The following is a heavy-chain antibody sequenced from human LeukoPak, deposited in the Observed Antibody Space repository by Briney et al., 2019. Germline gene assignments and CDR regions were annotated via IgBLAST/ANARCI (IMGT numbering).Heavy chain of an antibody. CDR2: IYHSGST. CDR1: GGSISRSNW. Sequence: SGTLSLTCAVSGGSISRSNWWSWARQPPGKGLEWIGEIYHSGSTNYNPSLKSRVNISVDKSKNQFSLKLSSVTAADTAVYYCARALTTVTQYYFDYWGQGTLVTVSS. J-gene: IGHJ4*02. CDR3: ARALTTVTQYYFDY. D-gene: IGHD4-17*01. V-gene: IGHV4-4*02.